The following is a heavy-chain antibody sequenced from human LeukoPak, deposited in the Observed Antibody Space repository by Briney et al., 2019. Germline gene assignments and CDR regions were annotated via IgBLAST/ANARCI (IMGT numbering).Heavy chain of an antibody. CDR3: AKDLTRGYSYAPNMGIFDY. Sequence: GGSLRLSCAASGFTLSSYSMNWVRQAPGKGLEWVSSISSSSSYIYYADSVKGRFTISRDNSKNTLYLQMNSLRAEDTAVYYCAKDLTRGYSYAPNMGIFDYWGQGTLVTVSS. V-gene: IGHV3-21*04. J-gene: IGHJ4*02. CDR1: GFTLSSYS. CDR2: ISSSSSYI. D-gene: IGHD5-18*01.